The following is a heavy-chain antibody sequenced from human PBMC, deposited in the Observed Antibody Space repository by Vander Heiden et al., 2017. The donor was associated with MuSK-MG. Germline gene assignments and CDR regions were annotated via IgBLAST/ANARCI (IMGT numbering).Heavy chain of an antibody. Sequence: QVQLVQSGAEVKKPGASVKVSCKASGYTFTGYYMHWVRQAPGQGLEWMGWINPNSGGTNYAQKFQGRVTMTRDTSISTAYMELSRLRSDDTAVYYCAREHGDGYNHHYYYYYYMDVWGKGTTVTVSS. CDR2: INPNSGGT. D-gene: IGHD5-12*01. J-gene: IGHJ6*03. V-gene: IGHV1-2*02. CDR3: AREHGDGYNHHYYYYYYMDV. CDR1: GYTFTGYY.